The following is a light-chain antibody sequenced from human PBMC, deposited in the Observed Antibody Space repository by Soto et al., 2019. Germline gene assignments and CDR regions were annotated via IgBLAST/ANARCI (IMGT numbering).Light chain of an antibody. V-gene: IGLV7-46*01. J-gene: IGLJ1*01. CDR3: LLSYNGPYG. Sequence: ARVTPASSLTVSPGGRVSLTCGSSTGAVTNGHYPYWFQQKPGQAPRTLIYDTTNRHSWTPARFSGSLLGGKAALTLSGAQTEDEAEYYCLLSYNGPYGFGTGTKVTVL. CDR1: TGAVTNGHY. CDR2: DTT.